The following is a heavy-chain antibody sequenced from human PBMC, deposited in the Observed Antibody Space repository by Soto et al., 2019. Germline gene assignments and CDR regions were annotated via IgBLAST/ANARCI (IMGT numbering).Heavy chain of an antibody. Sequence: SVKVSCKASGFTFTSSAVQWVRQARGQRLEWIGWIVVGSGNTNYAQKFQDRVTITRDISTSTAYMELSSLRSEDTAVYYCASIAAAGTIPDYYYYGMDVWGQGTTVTVSS. CDR1: GFTFTSSA. J-gene: IGHJ6*02. D-gene: IGHD6-13*01. CDR2: IVVGSGNT. V-gene: IGHV1-58*01. CDR3: ASIAAAGTIPDYYYYGMDV.